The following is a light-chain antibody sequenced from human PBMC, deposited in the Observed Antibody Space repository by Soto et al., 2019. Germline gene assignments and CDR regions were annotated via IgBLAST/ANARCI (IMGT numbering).Light chain of an antibody. CDR2: GAS. Sequence: EIVMTQSPATLSVSPGERATLSCRASQSVSSSLAWYQHKPGQAPRLLIYGASTSATGIPARFSGSGSGTEFTLTISSLQSEDLAVYDCQQYQNWLTWTCGQGTKVEI. V-gene: IGKV3-15*01. J-gene: IGKJ1*01. CDR1: QSVSSS. CDR3: QQYQNWLTWT.